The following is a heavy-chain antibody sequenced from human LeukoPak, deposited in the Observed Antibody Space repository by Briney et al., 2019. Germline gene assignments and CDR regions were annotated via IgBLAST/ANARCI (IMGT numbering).Heavy chain of an antibody. V-gene: IGHV3-48*03. Sequence: GGCLRVSCAACGFTFSSYEMNWVCQAPGKGLGWVSYISSSGSTIYYADSVKGRFTISRDKAKNSLYLQMNSLRAEDTAVYYCAELGITMIGGVWGKGTTVTISS. J-gene: IGHJ6*04. D-gene: IGHD3-10*02. CDR1: GFTFSSYE. CDR2: ISSSGSTI. CDR3: AELGITMIGGV.